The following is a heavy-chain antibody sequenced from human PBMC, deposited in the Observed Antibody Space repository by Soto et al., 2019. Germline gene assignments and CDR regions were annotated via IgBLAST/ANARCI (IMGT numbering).Heavy chain of an antibody. J-gene: IGHJ4*02. CDR2: IIPILGIA. Sequence: QVQLVQSGAEVKKPGSSVKVSCKASGGTFSSYTISWVRQAPGQGLEWMGRIIPILGIANYAQKFQGRVTTTADKSTSTAYMELSSLRSEDTAVYYCARDSDYYGSGSSFDYWGQGTLVTVSS. D-gene: IGHD3-10*01. CDR1: GGTFSSYT. V-gene: IGHV1-69*08. CDR3: ARDSDYYGSGSSFDY.